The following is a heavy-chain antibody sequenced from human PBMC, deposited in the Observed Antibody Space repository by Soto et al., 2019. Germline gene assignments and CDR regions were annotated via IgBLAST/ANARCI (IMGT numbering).Heavy chain of an antibody. J-gene: IGHJ4*01. CDR3: ARPRLHTAMVFDY. CDR2: TYFGGST. Sequence: PSETLSLTCTVSGGSISSTPSYWAWIRQPPGKGLEWVGSTYFGGSTYYNPSLKSRVSISVDTSKNQISLKVSPATATDTAVYFCARPRLHTAMVFDYWGQGALVTAPQ. CDR1: GGSISSTPSY. D-gene: IGHD5-18*01. V-gene: IGHV4-39*01.